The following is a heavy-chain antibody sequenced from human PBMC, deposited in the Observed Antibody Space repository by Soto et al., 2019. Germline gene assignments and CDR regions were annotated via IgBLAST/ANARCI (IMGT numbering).Heavy chain of an antibody. J-gene: IGHJ4*02. CDR2: IYYSGRT. CDR3: ARTKDYSSSLDY. CDR1: GGSSSSGCDY. Sequence: SETLSLTCTVSGGSSSSGCDYWTWIRQHPGKGLEWIGCIYYSGRTYYNPSLKSRLTISVDTSKRQFSLKLSSVTAADTAIYYCARTKDYSSSLDYWGQGALVTVSS. D-gene: IGHD6-6*01. V-gene: IGHV4-31*03.